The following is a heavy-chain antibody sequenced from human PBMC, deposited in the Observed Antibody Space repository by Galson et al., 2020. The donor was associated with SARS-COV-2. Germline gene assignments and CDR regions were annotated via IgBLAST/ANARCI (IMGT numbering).Heavy chain of an antibody. CDR1: GGSISSYY. CDR2: IYTSGST. CDR3: ATDYGDAFDI. J-gene: IGHJ3*02. Sequence: ETLETLSLTCTVSGGSISSYYWSWIRQPAGKGLEWIGRIYTSGSTNYNPSLKSRVTMSVDTSKNQFSLKLSSVTAADTAVYYCATDYGDAFDIWGQGTMVTVSS. D-gene: IGHD4-17*01. V-gene: IGHV4-4*07.